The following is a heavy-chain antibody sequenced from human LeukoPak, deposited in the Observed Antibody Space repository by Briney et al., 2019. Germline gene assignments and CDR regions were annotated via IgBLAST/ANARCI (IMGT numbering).Heavy chain of an antibody. CDR3: ARIRLGSSSFCDY. CDR1: GGSFSGYY. Sequence: SETLSLTCAVCGGSFSGYYWSWIRQPPGKGLEWIGEIKHSGSTNYNPSLKSRVTISVDTSKNQFSLKLSSVTAADTAVYYRARIRLGSSSFCDYWGQGTLVTVSS. J-gene: IGHJ4*02. V-gene: IGHV4-34*01. D-gene: IGHD6-6*01. CDR2: IKHSGST.